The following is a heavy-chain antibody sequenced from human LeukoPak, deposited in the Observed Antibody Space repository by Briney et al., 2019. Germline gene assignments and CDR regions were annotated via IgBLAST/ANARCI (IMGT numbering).Heavy chain of an antibody. Sequence: PGGSLRLSCAASGFTFSIYGMHWVRQAPGKGLEWVAVIWYDGSNKYYADSVKGRFTISRDNSKNTLYLQMNSLRAEATAVYYCAKDSDYGDYGGAFDIWGQGTMVTVSS. J-gene: IGHJ3*02. V-gene: IGHV3-33*06. D-gene: IGHD4-17*01. CDR1: GFTFSIYG. CDR2: IWYDGSNK. CDR3: AKDSDYGDYGGAFDI.